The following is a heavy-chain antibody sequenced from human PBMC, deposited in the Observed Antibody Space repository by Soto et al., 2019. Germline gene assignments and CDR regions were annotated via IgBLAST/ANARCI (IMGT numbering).Heavy chain of an antibody. CDR2: TYYRSKWYN. J-gene: IGHJ6*02. V-gene: IGHV6-1*01. D-gene: IGHD1-26*01. CDR1: GDSVSSNSAA. Sequence: SQTLSLTCAISGDSVSSNSAAWNWIRQSPSRGLEWLGRTYYRSKWYNDYAVSVKSRITSNPDTSKNQFSLQLNSVTPEDTAVYYCARDEIVVPFYYYYGMDVWGQGTTVTVSS. CDR3: ARDEIVVPFYYYYGMDV.